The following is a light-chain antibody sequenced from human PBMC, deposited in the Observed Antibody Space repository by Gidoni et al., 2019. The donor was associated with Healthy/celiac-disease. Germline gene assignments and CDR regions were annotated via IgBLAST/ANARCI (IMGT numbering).Light chain of an antibody. J-gene: IGLJ2*01. CDR3: SSYTSSSTLEGVV. Sequence: QSALTQPASVSGSPGQSITISCTGTSSDVGGYNYVSWYQQHPDKAPKLMIYEVSNRPSGVSNRFSGSKSGNTASLTISGLQAEDEADYYCSSYTSSSTLEGVVFGGGTKLTVL. CDR2: EVS. CDR1: SSDVGGYNY. V-gene: IGLV2-14*01.